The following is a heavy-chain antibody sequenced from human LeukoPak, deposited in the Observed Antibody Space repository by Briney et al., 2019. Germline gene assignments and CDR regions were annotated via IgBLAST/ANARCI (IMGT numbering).Heavy chain of an antibody. V-gene: IGHV3-30*02. CDR3: AKGDDIVVVVAANRDAFDI. Sequence: GGSLRLSXAASGFTFSSYGMHWVRQAPGKGLEWVAFIRYDGSNKYYGDSVKGRFTIFRDNSKNTMYLQMNSLRAEDTAVYYCAKGDDIVVVVAANRDAFDIWGQGTMVTVSS. D-gene: IGHD2-15*01. J-gene: IGHJ3*02. CDR1: GFTFSSYG. CDR2: IRYDGSNK.